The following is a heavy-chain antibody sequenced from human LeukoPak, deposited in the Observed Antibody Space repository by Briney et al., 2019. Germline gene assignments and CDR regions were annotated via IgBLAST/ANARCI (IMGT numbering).Heavy chain of an antibody. CDR1: GFLFSNSW. CDR2: INQDLSAK. J-gene: IGHJ4*02. CDR3: ARDSGYNAFDY. D-gene: IGHD5-12*01. Sequence: GGSLRLSCADSGFLFSNSWMAWVRQAPGRGLEGLANINQDLSAKTCVDSVKGRFTISRDNAKNSLYLQMNSLRAEDTAMYYCARDSGYNAFDYWGQGTLVTVSS. V-gene: IGHV3-7*05.